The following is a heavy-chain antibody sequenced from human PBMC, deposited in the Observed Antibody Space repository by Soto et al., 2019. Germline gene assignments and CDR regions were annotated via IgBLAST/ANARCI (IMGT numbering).Heavy chain of an antibody. Sequence: PSETLSLTCTVSGGSISSYYWSWIRQPPGKGLEWIGYIYYSGSTNYNPSLKSRVTISVDTSKNQFSLKLSSVTAADTAVYYCARHDFWSGYHDYWGQGTLVTVSS. D-gene: IGHD3-3*01. CDR1: GGSISSYY. CDR3: ARHDFWSGYHDY. CDR2: IYYSGST. V-gene: IGHV4-59*08. J-gene: IGHJ4*02.